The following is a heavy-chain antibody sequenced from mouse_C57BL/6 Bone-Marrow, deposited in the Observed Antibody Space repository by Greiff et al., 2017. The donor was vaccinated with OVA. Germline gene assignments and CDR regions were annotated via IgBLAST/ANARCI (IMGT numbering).Heavy chain of an antibody. V-gene: IGHV7-3*01. Sequence: EVKVVESGGGLVQPGGSLSLSCAASGFTFTDYYMSWVRQPPGKALEWLGFIRNKANGYTTEYSASVKGRFTISRDNSQSILYLQMNALRAEDSATYDCARYRGGSSYEGYYWYFDVWGTGTTVTVSS. CDR2: IRNKANGYTT. CDR1: GFTFTDYY. CDR3: ARYRGGSSYEGYYWYFDV. J-gene: IGHJ1*03. D-gene: IGHD1-1*01.